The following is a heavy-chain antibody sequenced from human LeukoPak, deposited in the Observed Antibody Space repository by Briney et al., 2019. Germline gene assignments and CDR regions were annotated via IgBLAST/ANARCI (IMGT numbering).Heavy chain of an antibody. V-gene: IGHV4-39*01. D-gene: IGHD3-22*01. J-gene: IGHJ4*02. Sequence: SETLSLTCTVSGGSISSSSTYYWGWIRQPPGKGLEWIGSIYYSGNTYYNPSLTSRVTISGDTSKNHFSLRLSSVTAADTAVYYCARLSYYYDSSGSHPFDYWGQGALVTVSS. CDR3: ARLSYYYDSSGSHPFDY. CDR2: IYYSGNT. CDR1: GGSISSSSTYY.